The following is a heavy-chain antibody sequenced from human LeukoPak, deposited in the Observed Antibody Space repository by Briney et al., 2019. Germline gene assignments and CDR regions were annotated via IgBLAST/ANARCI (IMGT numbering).Heavy chain of an antibody. CDR2: VSSSSSTI. V-gene: IGHV3-48*01. CDR1: GFTFSSYS. CDR3: ARGQDYDFWSGYNWFDP. D-gene: IGHD3-3*01. Sequence: GGSLRLSCAASGFTFSSYSMNWVRQAPGKGLEWVSYVSSSSSTIYYADSVKGRFTISRDNAKNSLYLQMNSLRAEDTAVYYCARGQDYDFWSGYNWFDPWGQGTLVTVSS. J-gene: IGHJ5*02.